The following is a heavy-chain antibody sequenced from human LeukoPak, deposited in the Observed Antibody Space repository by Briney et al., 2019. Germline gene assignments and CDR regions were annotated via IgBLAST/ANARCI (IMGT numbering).Heavy chain of an antibody. J-gene: IGHJ3*02. Sequence: GRSLRLSCAASGFTFSSYAMHWVRQAPGKGLEWVAVISYDGSNKYYADSVKGRFTISRDNSKNTLYLQMNSLRAEDTAVYYCARGIAVARNAFDICGQGTMVTVSS. CDR3: ARGIAVARNAFDI. CDR1: GFTFSSYA. CDR2: ISYDGSNK. V-gene: IGHV3-30-3*01. D-gene: IGHD6-19*01.